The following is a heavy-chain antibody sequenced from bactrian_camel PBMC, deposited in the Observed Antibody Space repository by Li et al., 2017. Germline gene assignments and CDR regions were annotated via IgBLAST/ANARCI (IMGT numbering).Heavy chain of an antibody. D-gene: IGHD3*01. V-gene: IGHV3S54*01. Sequence: HVQLVESGGGSVQAGGSLRLSCVASGYTAVINYMGWIRQSPGNEREVLAAIYTRDGTAHYADSVKGRFTISHDNANDTTFLQMNSLMPEDSAMYYCAAKSPGGGCTVPVLITTGARGPRSPSP. CDR1: GYTAVINY. CDR2: IYTRDGTA. J-gene: IGHJ4*01. CDR3: AAKSPGGGCTVPVLITT.